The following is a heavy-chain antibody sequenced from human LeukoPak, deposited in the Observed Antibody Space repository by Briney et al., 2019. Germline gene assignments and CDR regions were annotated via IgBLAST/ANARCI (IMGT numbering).Heavy chain of an antibody. Sequence: PSETLSLTCTVSGGSISSGDYYWSWIRQPPGKGLEWIGYIYYSGSTYYNPSLKSRVTISVDTSKNQFSLKLSSVTAADTAVYYCARMSGYDGGAFDIWGQGTMVTVSS. CDR3: ARMSGYDGGAFDI. CDR1: GGSISSGDYY. J-gene: IGHJ3*02. D-gene: IGHD5-12*01. V-gene: IGHV4-30-4*01. CDR2: IYYSGST.